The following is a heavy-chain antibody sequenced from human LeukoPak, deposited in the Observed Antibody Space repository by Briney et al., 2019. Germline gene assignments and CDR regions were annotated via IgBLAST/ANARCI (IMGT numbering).Heavy chain of an antibody. CDR1: GGSISNYY. V-gene: IGHV4-59*01. J-gene: IGHJ4*02. CDR3: VRSEMGGYTFDY. Sequence: SETLSLTCTVSGGSISNYYWTWIRQPPGKGLEWIGYINYSGSTNYNPSLKSRATISVDRSKNQFSLNLSSVTAADTAVYYCVRSEMGGYTFDYWGQGTLVTVSS. CDR2: INYSGST. D-gene: IGHD5-24*01.